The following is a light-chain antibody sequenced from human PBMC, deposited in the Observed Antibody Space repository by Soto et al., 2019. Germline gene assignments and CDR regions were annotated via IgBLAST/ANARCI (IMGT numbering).Light chain of an antibody. CDR2: GNT. J-gene: IGLJ1*01. Sequence: QSVLTQSPSVSGAPGQRVTISCTGSSSNIGADYDVHWYQQLPGTAPKLLIYGNTHRPSGVPDRFSGSKSGTSASLAITGLQAVDEADYYCQSYDRSLSGSGVFGTGTKLTVL. CDR3: QSYDRSLSGSGV. V-gene: IGLV1-40*01. CDR1: SSNIGADYD.